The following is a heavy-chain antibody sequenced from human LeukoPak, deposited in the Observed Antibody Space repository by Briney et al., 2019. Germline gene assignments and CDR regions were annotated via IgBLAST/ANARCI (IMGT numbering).Heavy chain of an antibody. CDR3: ATSYYDFWSGYYKGYMDV. Sequence: SETLSLTCAVYGGSFSGYYWSWIRQPPGKGLEWIGEINRSGSTNYNPSLKSRVTISVDTSKNQFSLKLSSVTAADTAVYYCATSYYDFWSGYYKGYMDVWGKGTTVTVSS. D-gene: IGHD3-3*01. V-gene: IGHV4-34*01. J-gene: IGHJ6*03. CDR2: INRSGST. CDR1: GGSFSGYY.